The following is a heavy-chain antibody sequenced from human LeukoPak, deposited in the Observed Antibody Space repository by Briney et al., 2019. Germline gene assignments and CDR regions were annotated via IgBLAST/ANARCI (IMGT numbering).Heavy chain of an antibody. CDR2: IYTSGST. D-gene: IGHD2-15*01. Sequence: SETLSLTCTVSGGSISSHYWSWIRQPAGKGLEWIGRIYTSGSTNYNPSLKSRVTMSVDTSKNQFSLKLSSVTAADTAVYYCAGHYCSGGSCYPRYWGQGTLVTVSS. CDR3: AGHYCSGGSCYPRY. V-gene: IGHV4-4*07. J-gene: IGHJ4*02. CDR1: GGSISSHY.